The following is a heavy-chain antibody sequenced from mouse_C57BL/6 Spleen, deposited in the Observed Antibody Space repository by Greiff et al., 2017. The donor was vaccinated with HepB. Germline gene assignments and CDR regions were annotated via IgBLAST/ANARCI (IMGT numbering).Heavy chain of an antibody. V-gene: IGHV5-4*01. CDR3: EREGGAYFDY. CDR2: ISDGGSYT. CDR1: GFTFSSYA. J-gene: IGHJ2*01. Sequence: EVQLVESGGGLVKPGGSLKLSCAASGFTFSSYAMSWVRQTPEKRLEWVATISDGGSYTYYPDNVKGRFTISRDKAKNNLYLQMSQLKSEDTAMCYCEREGGAYFDYWGQGTTLTVSS.